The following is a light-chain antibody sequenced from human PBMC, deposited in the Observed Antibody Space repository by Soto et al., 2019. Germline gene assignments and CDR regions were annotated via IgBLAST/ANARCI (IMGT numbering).Light chain of an antibody. CDR1: QSISSNH. J-gene: IGKJ2*01. Sequence: EIVLTQSPGTLSLSQGDRATLSCRASQSISSNHLTWYQQKPGQAPRLLISGASSRATGIPDRFSVSGSGTDFTLSISRLEPEDVAVYYCQQFGSSPNTFGQGTKLEIK. CDR2: GAS. CDR3: QQFGSSPNT. V-gene: IGKV3-20*01.